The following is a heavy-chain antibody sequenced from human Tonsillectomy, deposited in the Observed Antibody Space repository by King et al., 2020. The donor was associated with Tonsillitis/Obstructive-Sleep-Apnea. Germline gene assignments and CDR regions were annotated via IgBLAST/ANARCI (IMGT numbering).Heavy chain of an antibody. V-gene: IGHV3-49*05. CDR2: IRSKAYGGTT. Sequence: VQLVESGGGLVKPGRSLRLSCTASGFTFGDYAMSWFRQAPGKGLEWVGFIRSKAYGGTTEYAASVKGRFTISRDDSKSIAYLQMNSLKTEDTAVYYCTRGPPVVVPAAIGDPLDYWGQGTLVTVSS. CDR3: TRGPPVVVPAAIGDPLDY. J-gene: IGHJ4*02. D-gene: IGHD2-2*02. CDR1: GFTFGDYA.